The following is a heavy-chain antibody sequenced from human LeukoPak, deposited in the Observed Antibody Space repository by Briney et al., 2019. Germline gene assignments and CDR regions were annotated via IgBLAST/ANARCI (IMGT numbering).Heavy chain of an antibody. CDR2: IYTSGST. Sequence: SETLSLTCTVSGGSISSYYWSWIRQPAGKGLEWIGRIYTSGSTNYNPSLKSRVTMSVDTSKNRFSLKLSSVTAADTAVYYCAGASPYSSSWPNWFDPWGQGTLVTVSS. CDR1: GGSISSYY. V-gene: IGHV4-4*07. CDR3: AGASPYSSSWPNWFDP. J-gene: IGHJ5*02. D-gene: IGHD6-13*01.